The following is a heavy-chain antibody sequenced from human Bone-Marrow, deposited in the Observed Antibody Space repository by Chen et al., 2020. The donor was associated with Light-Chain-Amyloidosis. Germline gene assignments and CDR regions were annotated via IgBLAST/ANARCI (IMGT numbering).Heavy chain of an antibody. Sequence: EVQLEQSGPEVKKPGESLKISCKGSGYTLPNYWIGWVRQMTGKGLEWMGVIYPDDSDARYSPSFEGQVTISADKSITTAYLQWRSLKASDTAMYYCARRRDGYNFDYWGQGTLVTVSS. V-gene: IGHV5-51*01. CDR1: GYTLPNYW. J-gene: IGHJ4*02. CDR3: ARRRDGYNFDY. D-gene: IGHD5-12*01. CDR2: IYPDDSDA.